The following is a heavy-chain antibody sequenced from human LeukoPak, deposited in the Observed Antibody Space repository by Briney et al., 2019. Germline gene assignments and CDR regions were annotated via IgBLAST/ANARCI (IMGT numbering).Heavy chain of an antibody. V-gene: IGHV4-31*03. CDR1: GGSISSGGYY. CDR2: IYYSGNT. CDR3: AYNSGYDYWYFDL. J-gene: IGHJ2*01. D-gene: IGHD5-12*01. Sequence: PSETLSLTCTVSGGSISSGGYYWSWIRQHPGKGLEWIGYIYYSGNTYYNPSLKSRVTISLDTSQNQFSLKLSSVTAADTAVYYCAYNSGYDYWYFDLWGRGTLVTVFS.